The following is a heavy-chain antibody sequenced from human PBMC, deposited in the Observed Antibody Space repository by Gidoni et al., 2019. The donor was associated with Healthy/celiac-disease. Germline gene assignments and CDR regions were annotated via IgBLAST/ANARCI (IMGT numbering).Heavy chain of an antibody. CDR2: IYTSGST. D-gene: IGHD2-2*01. Sequence: QVQLQESGPGLVKPSQTLSLTCTVSGGPISSGSYYWSWIRQPAGKGLEWIGRIYTSGSTNYNPSLKSRVTISVDTSKNQFSLKLSSVTAADTAVYYCARKVVVPAAPWDYYGMDVWGQGTTVTVSS. J-gene: IGHJ6*02. CDR3: ARKVVVPAAPWDYYGMDV. CDR1: GGPISSGSYY. V-gene: IGHV4-61*02.